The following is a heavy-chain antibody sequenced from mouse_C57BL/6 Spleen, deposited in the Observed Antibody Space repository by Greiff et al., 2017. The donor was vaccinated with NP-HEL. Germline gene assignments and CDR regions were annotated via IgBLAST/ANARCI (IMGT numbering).Heavy chain of an antibody. V-gene: IGHV5-17*01. CDR1: GFTFSDYG. Sequence: EVHLVESGGGLVKPGGSLKLSCAASGFTFSDYGMHWVRQAPEKGLEWVAYISSGSSTIYYADTVKGRFTISRDNAKNTMFLQMTSLRSEDTAMYYCASEYYDYPWFAYWGQGTLVTVSA. CDR2: ISSGSSTI. CDR3: ASEYYDYPWFAY. J-gene: IGHJ3*01. D-gene: IGHD2-4*01.